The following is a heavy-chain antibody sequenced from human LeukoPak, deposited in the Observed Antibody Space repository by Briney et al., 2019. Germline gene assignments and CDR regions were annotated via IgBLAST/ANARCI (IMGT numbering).Heavy chain of an antibody. Sequence: PGESLKISCKGSGYSFTSYWIGWVRQMPGKGLEWMGIIYPGDSDTRYSPSFQGQVTISADKSISTAYLQWSSLKASDTAMYYCARQPPFTTVTTKVDYWGQGTLVTVS. CDR3: ARQPPFTTVTTKVDY. D-gene: IGHD4-17*01. J-gene: IGHJ4*02. CDR1: GYSFTSYW. V-gene: IGHV5-51*01. CDR2: IYPGDSDT.